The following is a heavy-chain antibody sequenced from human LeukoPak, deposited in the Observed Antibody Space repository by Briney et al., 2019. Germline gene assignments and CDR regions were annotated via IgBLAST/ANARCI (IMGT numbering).Heavy chain of an antibody. Sequence: GGSLRLSCAASGFTFSSYDMNWVRRAPGKGLEWVSYISSSAGTMYYADSVKGRFTISRDNAKNSLYLQMNSLRAEDTAVYYCARDRSSGYSGSNDYWGQGTLLTVSS. V-gene: IGHV3-48*03. CDR1: GFTFSSYD. CDR3: ARDRSSGYSGSNDY. D-gene: IGHD5-12*01. CDR2: ISSSAGTM. J-gene: IGHJ4*02.